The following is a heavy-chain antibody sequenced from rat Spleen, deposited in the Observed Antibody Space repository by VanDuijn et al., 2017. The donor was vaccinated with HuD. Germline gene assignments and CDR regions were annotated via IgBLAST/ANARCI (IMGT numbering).Heavy chain of an antibody. CDR3: ARNYYDGSYYYAGFDY. CDR1: GFSLTSNG. CDR2: IWAGGGT. V-gene: IGHV2-72*01. J-gene: IGHJ2*01. D-gene: IGHD1-12*02. Sequence: QVQLKESGPGLVQPSQTLSLTCTVSGFSLTSNGVGWVRQPPGKSLVWMGTIWAGGGTNYNSAVQSRLSISRDTSKSQVFLKMNSLQPEDTGTYYCARNYYDGSYYYAGFDYWGQGVMVTVSS.